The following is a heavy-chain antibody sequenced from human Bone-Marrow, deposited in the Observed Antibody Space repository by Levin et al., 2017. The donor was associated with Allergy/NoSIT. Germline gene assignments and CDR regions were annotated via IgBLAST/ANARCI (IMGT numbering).Heavy chain of an antibody. CDR1: GFPFSSFA. CDR3: AKAWSVTTNYDY. V-gene: IGHV3-23*01. J-gene: IGHJ4*02. D-gene: IGHD4-17*01. Sequence: GGSLRLSCAASGFPFSSFAMNWVRQAPGKGLEWVSGISGSGGNTYYADSLEGRFIISRDNSNNNLYLQINSLRPEDTAVYYCAKAWSVTTNYDYWGQGTLVTVSS. CDR2: ISGSGGNT.